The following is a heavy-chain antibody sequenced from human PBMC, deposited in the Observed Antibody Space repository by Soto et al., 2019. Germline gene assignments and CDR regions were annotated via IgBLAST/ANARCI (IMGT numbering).Heavy chain of an antibody. CDR3: ARFFYDSSGSRFDY. CDR2: IFYSGST. D-gene: IGHD3-22*01. Sequence: QLQLQESGPGLVKPSETLSLTCTVSGGSISSSSSYWGWIRQPPGKGLEWIGSIFYSGSTYYNPSLKSRVTIAVDTSKNRFSLKLNSVTAADTAVYYCARFFYDSSGSRFDYWGQGSLVTVSS. V-gene: IGHV4-39*01. CDR1: GGSISSSSSY. J-gene: IGHJ4*02.